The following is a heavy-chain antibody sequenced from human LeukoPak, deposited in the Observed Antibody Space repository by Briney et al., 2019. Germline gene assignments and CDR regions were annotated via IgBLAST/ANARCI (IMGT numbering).Heavy chain of an antibody. CDR3: ARGYPSVVRGVIEY. Sequence: QLGGSLRLSCAASGFTFSSYGMHWVRQAPGKGLEGVANIKQDGSEKNYVDSVKGRFTISRDNAKNSSYLQMNSLRVEDTAVYYCARGYPSVVRGVIEYWGQGTLATVFS. D-gene: IGHD3-10*01. CDR1: GFTFSSYG. V-gene: IGHV3-7*01. J-gene: IGHJ4*02. CDR2: IKQDGSEK.